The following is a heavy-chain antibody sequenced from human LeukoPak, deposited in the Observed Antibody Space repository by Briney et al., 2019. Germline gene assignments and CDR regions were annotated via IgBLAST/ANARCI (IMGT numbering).Heavy chain of an antibody. CDR3: ARSGDYLQTGFDP. CDR1: GGSISSSPYY. Sequence: PSETLSLTCAVSGGSISSSPYYWGWIRQPPGKGLEWIGSIHYSRTTTYYSPSLKSRVTVSLDTSTNQFSLFLGSMSAADTAIYYCARSGDYLQTGFDPWGQGTLVTVAS. V-gene: IGHV4-39*07. J-gene: IGHJ5*02. CDR2: IHYSRTTT. D-gene: IGHD3-22*01.